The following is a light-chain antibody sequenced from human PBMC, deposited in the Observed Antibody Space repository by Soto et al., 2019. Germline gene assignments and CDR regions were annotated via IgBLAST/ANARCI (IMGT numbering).Light chain of an antibody. Sequence: EIVLTQSPATLSLSPGERASLSCRASQTVSSSLAWYQHKPGQPPRLLISDASNRATGIPARFSGSGSGTDFTLTISSLEPEDFAVYYGQQRSNWPLTFGGGTKVEIK. CDR3: QQRSNWPLT. V-gene: IGKV3-11*01. J-gene: IGKJ4*01. CDR1: QTVSSS. CDR2: DAS.